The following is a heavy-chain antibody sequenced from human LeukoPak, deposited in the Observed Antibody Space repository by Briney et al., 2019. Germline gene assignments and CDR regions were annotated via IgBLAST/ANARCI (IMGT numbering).Heavy chain of an antibody. V-gene: IGHV1-69*04. D-gene: IGHD3-22*01. CDR2: IIPILGIA. J-gene: IGHJ4*02. CDR1: GGTFSSYA. CDR3: AVLVLYYDSSGQGSY. Sequence: SVKVSCKASGGTFSSYAISWVRQAPGQGLEWMGRIIPILGIANYAQKFQGRVTITADKSTSTAYMELSSLRSEDTAVYYCAVLVLYYDSSGQGSYWGQGTLVTVSS.